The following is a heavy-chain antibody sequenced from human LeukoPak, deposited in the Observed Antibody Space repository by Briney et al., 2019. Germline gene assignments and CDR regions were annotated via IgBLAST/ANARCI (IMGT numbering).Heavy chain of an antibody. Sequence: GESLKISCKGSGYSFTNSWISWVRQIPGKGLEWMGKIDPSDSYTNYSPSFQGHVTISAGKSISTAYLQWNSLKASNTAIYYCARHGYYGSGTYYNFEYWGQGTLVTVSS. CDR2: IDPSDSYT. V-gene: IGHV5-10-1*01. J-gene: IGHJ4*02. D-gene: IGHD3-10*01. CDR3: ARHGYYGSGTYYNFEY. CDR1: GYSFTNSW.